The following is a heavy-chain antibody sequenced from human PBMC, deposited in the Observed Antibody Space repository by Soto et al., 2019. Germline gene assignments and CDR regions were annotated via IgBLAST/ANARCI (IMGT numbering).Heavy chain of an antibody. J-gene: IGHJ6*02. Sequence: GGSLRLSCGASVFTFESSWMHWFRQAPGKGLAWVSRINTDGRSTLYADSVRGRFTISRDNAKNTLYLQMNSLRAEDTAVYYCARDLARSYGMDVWGQGTTVTVSS. CDR2: INTDGRST. V-gene: IGHV3-74*01. CDR3: ARDLARSYGMDV. D-gene: IGHD3-16*01. CDR1: VFTFESSW.